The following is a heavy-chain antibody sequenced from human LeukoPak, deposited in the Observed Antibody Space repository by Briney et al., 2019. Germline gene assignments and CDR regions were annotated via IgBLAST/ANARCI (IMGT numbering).Heavy chain of an antibody. Sequence: GRSLRLPCAASGFTFSSYAMHWVRQAPGKGLEWVAVISYDGSNKYYADSVKGRFTISRDNSKNTLYLQMNSLRAEDTAVYYCARGVPFYDYVWGSYPPDYWGQGTLVTVSS. J-gene: IGHJ4*02. D-gene: IGHD3-16*02. V-gene: IGHV3-30-3*01. CDR1: GFTFSSYA. CDR2: ISYDGSNK. CDR3: ARGVPFYDYVWGSYPPDY.